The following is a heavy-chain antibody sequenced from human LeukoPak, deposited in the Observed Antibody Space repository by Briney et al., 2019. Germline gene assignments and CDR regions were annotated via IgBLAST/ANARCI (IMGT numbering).Heavy chain of an antibody. CDR3: ARDHSSSCQLLDY. CDR2: ISVYNGDT. Sequence: ASVKVSCKTSGYSFTTYGVTWVRQAPRQGLEWMGWISVYNGDTKYAQKFQGRITMTTDTSTSTANMELRSLRSDDTAVYYCARDHSSSCQLLDYWGQGTLVTISS. CDR1: GYSFTTYG. J-gene: IGHJ4*02. D-gene: IGHD6-13*01. V-gene: IGHV1-18*01.